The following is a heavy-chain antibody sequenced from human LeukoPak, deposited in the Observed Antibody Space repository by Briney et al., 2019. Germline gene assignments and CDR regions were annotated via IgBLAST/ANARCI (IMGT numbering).Heavy chain of an antibody. V-gene: IGHV1-8*01. D-gene: IGHD3-16*01. J-gene: IGHJ4*02. CDR1: GYTFTIYD. CDR2: MNPNSGNT. Sequence: ASVTVSFKASGYTFTIYDINWVRQAPGQGLEWMGWMNPNSGNTGYAQKFQGRVTMTRNTSISTAYMELSSLRSEDTAVYYCAREGGSGADYWGQGTLVTVSS. CDR3: AREGGSGADY.